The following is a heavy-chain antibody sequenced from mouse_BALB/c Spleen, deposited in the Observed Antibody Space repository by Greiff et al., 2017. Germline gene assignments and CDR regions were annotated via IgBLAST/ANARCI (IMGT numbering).Heavy chain of an antibody. V-gene: IGHV3-6*02. D-gene: IGHD2-1*01. CDR3: ARWGGNYPMDY. CDR2: ISYDGSN. CDR1: GYSITSGYY. Sequence: EVQLQESGPGLVKPSQSLSLTCSVTGYSITSGYYWNWIRQFPGNKLEWMGYISYDGSNNYNPSLKNRISITRDTSKNQFFLKLNSVTTEDTATYYCARWGGNYPMDYWGQGTSVTVSS. J-gene: IGHJ4*01.